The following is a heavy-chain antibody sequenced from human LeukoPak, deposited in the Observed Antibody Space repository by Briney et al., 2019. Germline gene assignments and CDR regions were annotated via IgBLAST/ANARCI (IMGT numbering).Heavy chain of an antibody. CDR2: IHYRGSI. D-gene: IGHD1-26*01. CDR1: GGSISSSY. CDR3: ARGEGERYYVNYFDY. J-gene: IGHJ4*03. Sequence: TSETLSLTCTVSGGSISSSYWSWIRQPPGKGLEWIGYIHYRGSIHYNPSLKSRVTISVDTSKNQFSLSLGSVTAADTAVYYCARGEGERYYVNYFDYWGHGILVTVSS. V-gene: IGHV4-59*01.